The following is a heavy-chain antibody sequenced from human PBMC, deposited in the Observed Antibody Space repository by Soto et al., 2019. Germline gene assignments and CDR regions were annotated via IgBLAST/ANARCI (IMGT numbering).Heavy chain of an antibody. CDR2: IRSKANSYAT. J-gene: IGHJ6*03. V-gene: IGHV3-73*01. D-gene: IGHD4-17*01. CDR3: TGHYGDYVPHFVYYYYMDV. CDR1: GFTFSGSA. Sequence: GGSLRLSCAASGFTFSGSAMHWVRQASGKGLEWVGRIRSKANSYATAYAASVKGRFTISREDSKNTAYLQMNSLKTEDTAVYYCTGHYGDYVPHFVYYYYMDVWGKGTTVTVSS.